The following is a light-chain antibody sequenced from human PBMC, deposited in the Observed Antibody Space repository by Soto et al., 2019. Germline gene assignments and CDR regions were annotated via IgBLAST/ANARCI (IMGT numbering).Light chain of an antibody. CDR3: GSYAGSNNYV. J-gene: IGLJ1*01. CDR1: SSDVGAYDS. Sequence: QSALTQTPSASGSRGQSVTISCTGTSSDVGAYDSVSWYQHHPGKAPKALIYEVSKRPSGVPDRFSGSKSGNTASLTVSGLQAEDEADYYCGSYAGSNNYVFGTGTKVTVL. CDR2: EVS. V-gene: IGLV2-8*01.